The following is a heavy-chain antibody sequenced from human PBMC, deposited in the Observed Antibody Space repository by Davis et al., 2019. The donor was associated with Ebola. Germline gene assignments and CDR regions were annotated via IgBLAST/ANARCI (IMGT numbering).Heavy chain of an antibody. V-gene: IGHV4-39*01. CDR3: ARPAGDGAYWYFDL. Sequence: SETLSLTCSVSGGSVSTTGYYWGWIRQPPGKELEWLGTLYYSGSTYYNPSLKSRVTISVDTSKNQFSLKLSSVTAADTAVYYCARPAGDGAYWYFDLWGRGTLVTVSS. J-gene: IGHJ2*01. D-gene: IGHD7-27*01. CDR1: GGSVSTTGYY. CDR2: LYYSGST.